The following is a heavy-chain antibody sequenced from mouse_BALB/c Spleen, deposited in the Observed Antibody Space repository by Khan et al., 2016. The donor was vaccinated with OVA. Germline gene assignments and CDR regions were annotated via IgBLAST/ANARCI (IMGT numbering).Heavy chain of an antibody. CDR2: ISSGADYT. CDR1: GFTFSSYS. J-gene: IGHJ3*01. CDR3: ASHLTGLFAY. V-gene: IGHV5-6*01. D-gene: IGHD4-1*01. Sequence: EVELVESGGDLVKPGGSLKLSCAASGFTFSSYSMSWVRQTPDKRLAWVATISSGADYTYYPDSVKGRFTISRDNAKNTLYLQMSSLKSEDTAMYYCASHLTGLFAYWGQGTLVTVSA.